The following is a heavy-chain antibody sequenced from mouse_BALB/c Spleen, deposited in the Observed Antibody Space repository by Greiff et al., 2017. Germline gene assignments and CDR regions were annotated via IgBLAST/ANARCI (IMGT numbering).Heavy chain of an antibody. Sequence: VQLQQSGAELAKPGASVKMSCKASGYTFTSYWMHWVKQRPGQGLEWIGYINPSTGYTEYNQKFKDKATLTADKSSSTAYMQLSSLTSEDSAVYYCARRGITTADYFDYWGQGTTLTVSS. CDR2: INPSTGYT. CDR1: GYTFTSYW. D-gene: IGHD1-2*01. J-gene: IGHJ2*01. V-gene: IGHV1-7*01. CDR3: ARRGITTADYFDY.